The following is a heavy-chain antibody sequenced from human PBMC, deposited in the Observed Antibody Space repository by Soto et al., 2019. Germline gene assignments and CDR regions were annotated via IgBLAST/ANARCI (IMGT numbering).Heavy chain of an antibody. Sequence: EVQLVESGGGLVQPGESLKLSCAASGFTFRGSAMHWVRQASGKGLEWVGRIRTKANSYATAYAASVQGRFTISRDDSKSTAYLQMNSQKTEDTAVYYCTGSLLAYCSGGKCHTDYYYYGMDVWGQGTAVTVSS. D-gene: IGHD2-15*01. CDR3: TGSLLAYCSGGKCHTDYYYYGMDV. CDR1: GFTFRGSA. J-gene: IGHJ6*02. V-gene: IGHV3-73*02. CDR2: IRTKANSYAT.